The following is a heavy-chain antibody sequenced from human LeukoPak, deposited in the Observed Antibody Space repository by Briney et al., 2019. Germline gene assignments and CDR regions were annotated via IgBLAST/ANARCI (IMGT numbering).Heavy chain of an antibody. CDR3: ARGLAAAGTNYMDV. D-gene: IGHD6-13*01. CDR2: IIPIFGTA. Sequence: SVKVSCKASGGTFSSYAISWVRQAPGQGLEWMGGIIPIFGTANYAQKFQGRVTITADKSTSTAYMELSSLRSEDTAVYYCARGLAAAGTNYMDVWGKGTTVTISS. CDR1: GGTFSSYA. V-gene: IGHV1-69*06. J-gene: IGHJ6*03.